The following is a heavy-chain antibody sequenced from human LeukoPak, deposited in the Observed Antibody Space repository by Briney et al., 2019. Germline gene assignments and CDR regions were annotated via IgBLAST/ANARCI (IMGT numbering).Heavy chain of an antibody. J-gene: IGHJ4*02. Sequence: GGSLRLSCAASGFTFSGYSMNWVRQAPEKGLEWVSSISSSSSYMYYADSVKGRFTISRDNAKNSLYLQMSSLRAEDSAVYYCAREQYSDYWGQGTLVTVSS. CDR3: AREQYSDY. D-gene: IGHD2-21*01. V-gene: IGHV3-21*01. CDR2: ISSSSSYM. CDR1: GFTFSGYS.